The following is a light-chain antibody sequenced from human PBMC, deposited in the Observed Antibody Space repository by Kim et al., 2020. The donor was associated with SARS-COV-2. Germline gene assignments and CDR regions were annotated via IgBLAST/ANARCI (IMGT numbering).Light chain of an antibody. Sequence: SSGGRATLSCRARLNVSSNHLAWYQQKPGQAPRLLIYAASTRATGTPDRFSGSGSGTDFTLTISRLEPEDFAVYFCQQYGSTPRTFGQGTKVDIK. J-gene: IGKJ1*01. V-gene: IGKV3-20*01. CDR3: QQYGSTPRT. CDR2: AAS. CDR1: LNVSSNH.